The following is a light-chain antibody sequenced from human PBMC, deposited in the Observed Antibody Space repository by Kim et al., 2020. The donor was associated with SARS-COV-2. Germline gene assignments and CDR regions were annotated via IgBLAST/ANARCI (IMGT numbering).Light chain of an antibody. Sequence: VSTGQTASITCSGDKLGDKYACWYQQKPGQSPVLVIYQGNKRPSGIPERFSGSNSGNTATLTISGTQAMDEADYYCQAWDSSTFYVFGTGTKVTVL. J-gene: IGLJ1*01. CDR3: QAWDSSTFYV. V-gene: IGLV3-1*01. CDR1: KLGDKY. CDR2: QGN.